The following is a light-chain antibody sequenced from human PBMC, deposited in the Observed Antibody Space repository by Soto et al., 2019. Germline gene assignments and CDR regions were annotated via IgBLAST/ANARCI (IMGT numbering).Light chain of an antibody. Sequence: QSALTQPASVSGSPGQSITISCTGTSGDIGSYNRVSWYQQHPGKPPKLIIYEVTDRPSGVSNRFSGSKSGNTASLTISGLQAEDEAEYYCSSYTNINTRACVFGTGTQLTVL. CDR2: EVT. CDR3: SSYTNINTRACV. V-gene: IGLV2-14*01. CDR1: SGDIGSYNR. J-gene: IGLJ7*01.